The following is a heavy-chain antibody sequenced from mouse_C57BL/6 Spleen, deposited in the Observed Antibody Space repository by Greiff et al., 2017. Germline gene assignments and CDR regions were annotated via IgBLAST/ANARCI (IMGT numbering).Heavy chain of an antibody. D-gene: IGHD4-1*01. CDR3: ARQANWDREAWFAY. CDR1: GFTFSSYT. J-gene: IGHJ3*01. V-gene: IGHV5-9*01. Sequence: DVMLVESGGGLVKPGGSLKLSCAASGFTFSSYTMSWVRQTPEKRLEWVATISGGGGNTYYPDSVKGRFTISRDNAKNTLYLQMSSLRSEDTALYYCARQANWDREAWFAYWGQGTLVTVSA. CDR2: ISGGGGNT.